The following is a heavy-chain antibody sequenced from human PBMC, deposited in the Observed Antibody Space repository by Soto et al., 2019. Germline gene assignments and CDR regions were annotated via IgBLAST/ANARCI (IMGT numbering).Heavy chain of an antibody. CDR1: GFTFSSYG. Sequence: QVQLVESGGGVVQPGRSLRLSCAASGFTFSSYGMHWVRQAAGKGLEWVAVIWYDGSNKYYADSVKGRFTISRDNSKNTLYLQMNSLRAEDTAVYYCARDVSSGWYPGFDYWGQGTLVTVSS. V-gene: IGHV3-33*01. CDR3: ARDVSSGWYPGFDY. CDR2: IWYDGSNK. J-gene: IGHJ4*02. D-gene: IGHD6-19*01.